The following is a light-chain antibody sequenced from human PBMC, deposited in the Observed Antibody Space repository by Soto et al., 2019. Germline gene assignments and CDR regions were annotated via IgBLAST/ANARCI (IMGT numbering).Light chain of an antibody. CDR3: AAWDGSLNAYV. J-gene: IGLJ1*01. V-gene: IGLV1-44*01. Sequence: QSVLTQPPSASGTPGQRVTISCSGSSSNIGSNAVNWYQQFPGTAPKLLIYTDNQRPSGVPDRFSGSKSGTSASLAISGLQSEDEDDYFCAAWDGSLNAYVFGPGTKLTVL. CDR1: SSNIGSNA. CDR2: TDN.